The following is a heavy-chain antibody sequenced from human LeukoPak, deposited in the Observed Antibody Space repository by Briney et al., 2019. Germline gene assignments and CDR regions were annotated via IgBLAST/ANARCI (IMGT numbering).Heavy chain of an antibody. CDR3: AKPGSRGTAVTADLES. D-gene: IGHD4-23*01. CDR2: ISGSGDGT. CDR1: GFTVSSNY. Sequence: GGSLRLSCAASGFTVSSNYMSWVRQAPGKGLEWVSAISGSGDGTYYADSVKGRFTISRDNSKNTLYLQMNSLRVEDTAVYYCAKPGSRGTAVTADLESWGQGNLVTVSS. J-gene: IGHJ5*02. V-gene: IGHV3-23*01.